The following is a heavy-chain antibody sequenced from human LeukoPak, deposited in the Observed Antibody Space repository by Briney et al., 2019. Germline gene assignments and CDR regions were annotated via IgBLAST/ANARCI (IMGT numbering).Heavy chain of an antibody. J-gene: IGHJ5*02. Sequence: GGSLRLSCAASGFTFNNYAMTWIRQAPGKGLEWVSYISASGSDMYYTDSAKGRFTISRDNVKNSIYLQMNSLRAEDTAVYYCMRSSWGTPDPWGQGTLVSVSS. CDR1: GFTFNNYA. V-gene: IGHV3-11*01. D-gene: IGHD3-16*01. CDR3: MRSSWGTPDP. CDR2: ISASGSDM.